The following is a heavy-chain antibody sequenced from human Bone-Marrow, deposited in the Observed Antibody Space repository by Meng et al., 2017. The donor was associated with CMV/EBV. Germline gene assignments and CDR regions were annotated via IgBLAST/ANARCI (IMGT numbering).Heavy chain of an antibody. D-gene: IGHD2-2*01. V-gene: IGHV3-23*03. CDR3: VKRLYCGSTTCSKAMDV. CDR1: GFTFSSYA. Sequence: GESLKISCVASGFTFSSYAMTWVRQAPGKGLEWVSLIYSGGSDTFYADSVKGRFTIFRDNSKDMLYLQMNSLRAEDTAVYFCVKRLYCGSTTCSKAMDVWGQGTTVTVSS. CDR2: IYSGGSDT. J-gene: IGHJ6*02.